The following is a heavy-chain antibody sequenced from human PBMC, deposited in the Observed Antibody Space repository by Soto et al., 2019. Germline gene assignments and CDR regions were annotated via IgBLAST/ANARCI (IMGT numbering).Heavy chain of an antibody. J-gene: IGHJ4*02. CDR3: ATYPLPATTISALRDY. CDR1: GGSISSYY. D-gene: IGHD2-2*01. V-gene: IGHV4-59*01. Sequence: SETLSLTCTVSGGSISSYYWSWIRQPPGKGLEWIGYIYYSGSTNYNPSLKSRVTISVDTSKNQFSLKLSSVTAADTAVYYCATYPLPATTISALRDYRGQGTLVTVSS. CDR2: IYYSGST.